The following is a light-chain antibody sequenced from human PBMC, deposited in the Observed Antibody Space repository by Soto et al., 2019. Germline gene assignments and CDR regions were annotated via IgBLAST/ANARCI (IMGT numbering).Light chain of an antibody. Sequence: EIVMTQSPATLSVSPGERATLSCRASQSVRSNLAWYQQKPGQAPRLLIYGASTRATGIPARFSGSGSGTEFTLTISSLQSEDVAVYYCQQYNNWPPGFTFGPGTKVDIK. CDR2: GAS. V-gene: IGKV3-15*01. CDR1: QSVRSN. CDR3: QQYNNWPPGFT. J-gene: IGKJ3*01.